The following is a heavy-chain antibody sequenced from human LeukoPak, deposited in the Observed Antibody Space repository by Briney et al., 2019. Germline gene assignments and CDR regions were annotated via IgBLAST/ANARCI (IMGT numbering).Heavy chain of an antibody. D-gene: IGHD4-23*01. CDR3: ARAARMNYGGSYYYYYMDV. Sequence: SVKVSCKASGGTFSSYAISWVRQAPGQGLEWMGRIIPIFGTANYAQKFQGRVTITTDESTSTAYMELSSLRSEDTAVYYCARAARMNYGGSYYYYYMDVWGKGTTVTVSS. V-gene: IGHV1-69*05. CDR2: IIPIFGTA. CDR1: GGTFSSYA. J-gene: IGHJ6*03.